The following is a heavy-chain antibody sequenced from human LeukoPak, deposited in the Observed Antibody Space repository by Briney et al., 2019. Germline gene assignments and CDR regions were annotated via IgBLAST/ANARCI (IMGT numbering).Heavy chain of an antibody. Sequence: GESLKISCKGSGYNFTIYWIGWVRQMPGKGLEWMGIIYPGDSDTRYSPSFQGQVTISADKSISTAYLQWSSLKASDTAIYYCARHETGPYFDYWGQGTLVTVSS. D-gene: IGHD1-1*01. J-gene: IGHJ4*02. CDR2: IYPGDSDT. CDR1: GYNFTIYW. CDR3: ARHETGPYFDY. V-gene: IGHV5-51*01.